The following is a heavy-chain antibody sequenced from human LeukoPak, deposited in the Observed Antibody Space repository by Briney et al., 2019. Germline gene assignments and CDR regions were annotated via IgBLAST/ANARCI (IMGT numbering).Heavy chain of an antibody. CDR1: GGSVSSGSYY. CDR3: ARRPKRWGEESIAARPRLDY. CDR2: IYYSGST. V-gene: IGHV4-61*01. J-gene: IGHJ4*02. Sequence: MTSETLSLTCTVSGGSVSSGSYYWSWIRQPPGKGLEWIGYIYYSGSTNYNPSLKSRVTISVDTSKNRFSLKLSSVTAADTAVYYCARRPKRWGEESIAARPRLDYWGQGTLVTVSS. D-gene: IGHD6-6*01.